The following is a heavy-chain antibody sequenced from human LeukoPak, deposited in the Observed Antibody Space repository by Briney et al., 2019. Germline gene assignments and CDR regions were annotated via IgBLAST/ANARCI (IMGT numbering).Heavy chain of an antibody. V-gene: IGHV4-39*01. Sequence: SQTLSLTRTVSAGSISSTSYSSGWSRQPPGKGLELIQSVYYSGSTYSNPSLKSRLTISVTTSKNQYSPKLTPVPPADPSFCLRGIAVAGTPGWFDPWGQGTLVTGPS. D-gene: IGHD6-19*01. CDR2: VYYSGST. CDR3: GIAVAGTPGWFDP. J-gene: IGHJ5*02. CDR1: AGSISSTSYS.